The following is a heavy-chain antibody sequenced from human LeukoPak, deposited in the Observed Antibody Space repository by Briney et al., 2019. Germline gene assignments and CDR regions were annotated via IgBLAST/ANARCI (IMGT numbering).Heavy chain of an antibody. J-gene: IGHJ1*01. CDR1: GFTFSSYV. D-gene: IGHD2-21*02. CDR2: ISGSGGST. CDR3: AKGGIVVVTAISEYFQH. Sequence: GGSLRLSCAASGFTFSSYVMSWVRQAPGKGLEWVSAISGSGGSTYYADSVKGRFTISRDNSKNTLYLQMNSLRAEDTAVYYCAKGGIVVVTAISEYFQHWGQGTLVTVSS. V-gene: IGHV3-23*01.